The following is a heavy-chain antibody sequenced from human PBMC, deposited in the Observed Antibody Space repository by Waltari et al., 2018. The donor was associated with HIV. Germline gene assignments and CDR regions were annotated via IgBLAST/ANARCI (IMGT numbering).Heavy chain of an antibody. V-gene: IGHV4-4*07. CDR1: GGPISRYY. CDR2: IYTSGST. J-gene: IGHJ5*02. D-gene: IGHD2-8*01. CDR3: ARGRGGYCTNGVCYTAFDP. Sequence: QVQLQESGPGLVKPSETLSLTCTVPGGPISRYYWSWIRQPARQGLEWIGRIYTSGSTNYNPSLKSRVTMSVDTSKNQFSLKLSSVTAADTAVYYCARGRGGYCTNGVCYTAFDPWGQGTLVTVSS.